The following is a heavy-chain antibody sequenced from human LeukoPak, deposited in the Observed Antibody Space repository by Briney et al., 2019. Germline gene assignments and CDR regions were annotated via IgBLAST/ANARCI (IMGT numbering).Heavy chain of an antibody. CDR2: FDPEDGET. Sequence: ASVKVSCKVSGYTLTELSMHWVRQAPGKGLEWMGGFDPEDGETIYAQKFQGRVTVTEDTSTDTAYMELSSLRSEDTAVYYCATDPLNYGIFDYWGQGTLVTVSS. J-gene: IGHJ4*02. CDR1: GYTLTELS. D-gene: IGHD1-7*01. CDR3: ATDPLNYGIFDY. V-gene: IGHV1-24*01.